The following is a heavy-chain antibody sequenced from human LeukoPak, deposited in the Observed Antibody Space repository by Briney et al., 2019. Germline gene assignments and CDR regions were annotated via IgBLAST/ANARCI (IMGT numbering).Heavy chain of an antibody. CDR1: GDSISNDHW. V-gene: IGHV4-4*02. CDR3: ASNFRYCLDY. J-gene: IGHJ4*02. D-gene: IGHD2-21*01. Sequence: SETLSLTCAVSGDSISNDHWWSWVRQPPGEGLGWIGEIHHSGSTNYNPSLKSRVTISVDKSKNQFSLILTSLAAADTAVYYCASNFRYCLDYWGQGTLVTVSS. CDR2: IHHSGST.